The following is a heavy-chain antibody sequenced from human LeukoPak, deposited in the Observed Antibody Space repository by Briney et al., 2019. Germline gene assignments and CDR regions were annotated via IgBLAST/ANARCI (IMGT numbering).Heavy chain of an antibody. CDR3: ARRNYYGSFDY. J-gene: IGHJ4*02. CDR2: IYYSGST. Sequence: PSETLSLTCTVSGGSISSSSYYWGWIRQPPGKGLEWIGSIYYSGSTYYNPSLKSRVTISVDTSKNQFSLKLSSVTAADTAVYYCARRNYYGSFDYWGQGTLVTVSS. D-gene: IGHD3-10*01. CDR1: GGSISSSSYY. V-gene: IGHV4-39*07.